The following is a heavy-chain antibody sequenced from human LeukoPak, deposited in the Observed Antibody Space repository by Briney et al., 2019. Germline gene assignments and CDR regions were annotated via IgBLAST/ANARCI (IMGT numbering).Heavy chain of an antibody. V-gene: IGHV3-21*01. D-gene: IGHD5-18*01. CDR3: ARDGSSYGYYYYMDV. J-gene: IGHJ6*03. Sequence: GSLRLSCAASGFTFSSYSMNWVRQAPGKGLEWVSSISSSSSYIYYADSVKGRFTISRVNAKKSLYLQMNSLRAEDTAVYYCARDGSSYGYYYYMDVWGKGTTVTISS. CDR1: GFTFSSYS. CDR2: ISSSSSYI.